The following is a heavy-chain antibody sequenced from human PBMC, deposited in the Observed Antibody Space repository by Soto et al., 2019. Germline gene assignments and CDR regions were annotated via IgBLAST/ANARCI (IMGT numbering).Heavy chain of an antibody. CDR3: GTTVVPEPAHYYYGMDV. D-gene: IGHD2-15*01. V-gene: IGHV1-24*01. J-gene: IGHJ6*02. CDR1: GYTLTELS. Sequence: ASVKVSCKVSGYTLTELSMHWVRQAPGKGLEWMGGFDPEDGETIYAQKFQGRVTMTEDTSTDTAYMELSSLRSEDTAVYYCGTTVVPEPAHYYYGMDVWGQGTTVTVSS. CDR2: FDPEDGET.